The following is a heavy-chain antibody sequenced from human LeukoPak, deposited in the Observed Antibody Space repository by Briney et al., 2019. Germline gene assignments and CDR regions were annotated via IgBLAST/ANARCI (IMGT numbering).Heavy chain of an antibody. CDR2: IYSSGST. J-gene: IGHJ5*02. V-gene: IGHV4-31*11. CDR3: ARGYAPFDP. Sequence: SETLSLTCAVSGDSISNGNWWSWIRQHPGKGLEWIGYIYSSGSTHYNPSLKSRLTISVDTSKNQFSLKLTSVTAADAAVYYCARGYAPFDPWGQGTLVTVSS. D-gene: IGHD5-12*01. CDR1: GDSISNGNW.